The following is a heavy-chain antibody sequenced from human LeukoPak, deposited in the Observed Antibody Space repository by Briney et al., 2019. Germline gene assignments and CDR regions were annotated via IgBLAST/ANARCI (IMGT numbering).Heavy chain of an antibody. CDR3: AKGGKWDVTPFDY. D-gene: IGHD1-26*01. V-gene: IGHV3-23*01. CDR1: GFTFSNFP. J-gene: IGHJ4*02. CDR2: ISGSGGDT. Sequence: GGSLRLSCAASGFTFSNFPMTWVRRAPGKGLESFSSISGSGGDTYYTDSVKGRFTISRDNLNNTLYLQMNSLRAEDTAVYYCAKGGKWDVTPFDYWGQGTLVTVSS.